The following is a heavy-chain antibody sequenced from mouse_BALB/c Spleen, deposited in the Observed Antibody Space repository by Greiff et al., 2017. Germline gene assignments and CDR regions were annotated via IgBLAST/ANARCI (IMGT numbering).Heavy chain of an antibody. D-gene: IGHD2-1*01. CDR2: ISYDGSN. CDR3: AREGYGNWFAY. CDR1: GYSITSGYY. V-gene: IGHV3-6*02. J-gene: IGHJ3*01. Sequence: EVQLVESGPGLVKPSQSLSLTCSVTGYSITSGYYWNWIRQFPGNKLEWMGYISYDGSNNYNPSLKNRISITRDTSKNQFFLKLNSVTTEDTATYYCAREGYGNWFAYWGQGTLVTVSA.